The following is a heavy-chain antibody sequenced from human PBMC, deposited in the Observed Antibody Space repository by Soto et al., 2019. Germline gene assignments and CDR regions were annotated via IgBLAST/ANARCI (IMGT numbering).Heavy chain of an antibody. Sequence: GGSLRLSCAASGFTFSSYWMHWVRQAPGKGLVWVSRINSDGSSTSYADSVKGRFTISRDNAKNTLYLQMNSLRAEDTAVYYCASHDTEDTFDYWGQGTLVTVSS. CDR2: INSDGSST. CDR3: ASHDTEDTFDY. J-gene: IGHJ4*02. V-gene: IGHV3-74*01. D-gene: IGHD5-18*01. CDR1: GFTFSSYW.